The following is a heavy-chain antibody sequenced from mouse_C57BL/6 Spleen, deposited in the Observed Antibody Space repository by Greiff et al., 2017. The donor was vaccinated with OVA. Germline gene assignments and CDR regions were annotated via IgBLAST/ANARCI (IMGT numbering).Heavy chain of an antibody. D-gene: IGHD1-1*01. V-gene: IGHV1-55*01. J-gene: IGHJ4*01. CDR2: IYPGSGST. CDR3: ARFITTVVNYAMDY. Sequence: QVQLQQPGGELVKPGASVKMSCKASGYTFTSYWITWVKQRPGQGLEWIGDIYPGSGSTNYNEKFKSKATLTVDTSSSTAYMQLSSLTSEDSAVYYCARFITTVVNYAMDYWGQGTSVAVSS. CDR1: GYTFTSYW.